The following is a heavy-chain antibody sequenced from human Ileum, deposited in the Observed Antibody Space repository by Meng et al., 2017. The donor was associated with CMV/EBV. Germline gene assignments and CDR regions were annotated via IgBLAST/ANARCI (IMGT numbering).Heavy chain of an antibody. Sequence: GASLKISCASSGFTFSGSWMHWVRQAPGKGLVWVSRISWDGGSTYYADSVKGRFTISRDNSKNSLYLQMNSLRTEDTALYYCAKDIRSSSKYYYGRDDWGQGTTVTVSS. D-gene: IGHD6-6*01. J-gene: IGHJ6*02. V-gene: IGHV3-43*01. CDR3: AKDIRSSSKYYYGRDD. CDR2: ISWDGGST. CDR1: GFTFSGSW.